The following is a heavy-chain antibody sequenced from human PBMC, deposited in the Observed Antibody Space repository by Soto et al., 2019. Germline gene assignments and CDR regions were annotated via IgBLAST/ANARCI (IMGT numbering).Heavy chain of an antibody. D-gene: IGHD1-7*01. CDR2: ISAYNGNT. CDR1: GYTFTSYG. V-gene: IGHV1-18*01. Sequence: QVKLVQSGAEVKKPGASVKVSCKASGYTFTSYGISWVRQAPGQGLEWMGWISAYNGNTNYAQKLQGRVTMTTDTSTSTAYMELRSRRSDDTAVYYCAFYGNYVGGVYYYYGMDVWGQGTTVTVSS. CDR3: AFYGNYVGGVYYYYGMDV. J-gene: IGHJ6*02.